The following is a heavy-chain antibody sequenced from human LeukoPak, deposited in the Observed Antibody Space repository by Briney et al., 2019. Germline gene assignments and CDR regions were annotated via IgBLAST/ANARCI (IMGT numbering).Heavy chain of an antibody. Sequence: GRSRGLSWVAAGLTFSSYGMDWVRQAPGEGRGWEACIRYEGSREDDADSGKGRFSIARDTSKTTLYLQMNSLRAEETAVYYCAKGENRASSGYYHSWGQGPLAPVSS. CDR1: GLTFSSYG. D-gene: IGHD3-22*01. V-gene: IGHV3-30*02. CDR3: AKGENRASSGYYHS. J-gene: IGHJ4*02. CDR2: IRYEGSRE.